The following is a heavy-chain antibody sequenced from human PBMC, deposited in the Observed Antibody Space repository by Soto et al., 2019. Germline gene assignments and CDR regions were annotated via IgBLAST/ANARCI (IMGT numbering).Heavy chain of an antibody. CDR2: ISGSGGST. J-gene: IGHJ2*01. CDR3: AKDVVCGYGDYRCFDL. Sequence: EVQLLESGGGLVQPGGSLRLSCAASGFTFSSYAMSWVRQAPGKGLEWVSAISGSGGSTYYADSVKGRFTISRDNAKNTLYQQMNSLRGEDTAVYYCAKDVVCGYGDYRCFDLWGRGTLVTVSS. D-gene: IGHD4-17*01. V-gene: IGHV3-23*01. CDR1: GFTFSSYA.